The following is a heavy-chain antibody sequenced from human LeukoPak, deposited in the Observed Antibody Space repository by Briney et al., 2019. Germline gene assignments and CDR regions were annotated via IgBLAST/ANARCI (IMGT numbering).Heavy chain of an antibody. J-gene: IGHJ5*02. CDR2: ISSSGSTI. CDR1: GFTFSDYY. V-gene: IGHV3-11*04. CDR3: ARDPNYYGSGRFDP. D-gene: IGHD3-10*01. Sequence: GGSLRLSCAASGFTFSDYYMSWIRQAPGKGLEWVSYISSSGSTIYYADSVQGRFTISRDNAKNSLYLQMNRLRAEDTAVYYCARDPNYYGSGRFDPWGQGTLVTVSS.